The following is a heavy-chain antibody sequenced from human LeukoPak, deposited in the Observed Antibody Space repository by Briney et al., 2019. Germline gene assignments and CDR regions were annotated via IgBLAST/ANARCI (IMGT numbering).Heavy chain of an antibody. D-gene: IGHD3-9*01. Sequence: ASVKVSCKASGYTFTGYYMHWVRQAPGQGLEWMGWINPNSGGTNYAQKFQGRVTMTRDTSISTAYMELSRLRSDDTAVYYCARNGPSGWLSLYYWGQGTLVTVSS. CDR3: ARNGPSGWLSLYY. CDR1: GYTFTGYY. CDR2: INPNSGGT. J-gene: IGHJ4*02. V-gene: IGHV1-2*02.